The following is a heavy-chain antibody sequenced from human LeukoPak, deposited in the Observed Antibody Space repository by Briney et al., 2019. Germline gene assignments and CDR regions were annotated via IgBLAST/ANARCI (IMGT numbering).Heavy chain of an antibody. J-gene: IGHJ6*01. Sequence: PGRSLRLPYAACGFTFLSYAMHWVRQAPGKGLEWVAVILYDGSNQYYADSVKGRFTISRDNSKNTLYLQMNSLRPEDTAVYYCAKRPDDYAYGMEVWGQGSTVTVSS. CDR1: GFTFLSYA. CDR3: AKRPDDYAYGMEV. V-gene: IGHV3-30-3*01. CDR2: ILYDGSNQ.